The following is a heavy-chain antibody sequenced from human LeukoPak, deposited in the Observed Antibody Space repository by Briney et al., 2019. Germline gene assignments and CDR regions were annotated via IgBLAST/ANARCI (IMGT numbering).Heavy chain of an antibody. CDR2: MNPNSGNT. J-gene: IGHJ6*02. CDR3: ARGADYYGSGSYYNGPVDYYGMDV. D-gene: IGHD3-10*01. Sequence: ASVTVSFKASGYTFTSYDINWVRQATGQGLEWMGWMNPNSGNTGYAQKFQGRVTMTRNTSISTAYMELSSLRSEDTAVYYCARGADYYGSGSYYNGPVDYYGMDVWGQGTTVTVSS. V-gene: IGHV1-8*01. CDR1: GYTFTSYD.